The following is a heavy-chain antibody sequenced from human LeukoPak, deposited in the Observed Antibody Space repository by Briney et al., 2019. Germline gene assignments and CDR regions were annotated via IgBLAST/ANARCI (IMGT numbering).Heavy chain of an antibody. V-gene: IGHV3-43*02. Sequence: GGSLRLSCAASGFTFDDYAMHWVRQAPGKGLEWVSLISGDGGSTYYADSVKGRFTISRDNSKNSPYLQMNSLRTEDTALYYCAKDGGGWYSDAFDIWGQGTMVTVSS. CDR2: ISGDGGST. J-gene: IGHJ3*02. D-gene: IGHD6-19*01. CDR1: GFTFDDYA. CDR3: AKDGGGWYSDAFDI.